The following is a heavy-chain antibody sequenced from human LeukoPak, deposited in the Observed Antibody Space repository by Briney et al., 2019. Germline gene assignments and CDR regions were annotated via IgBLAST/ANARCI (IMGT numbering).Heavy chain of an antibody. CDR1: GYNFISYW. CDR2: IYPGDSDT. CDR3: ARHQYGSSGAFDI. D-gene: IGHD6-6*01. Sequence: GESLKISCKGSGYNFISYWIGWVRQMPGKGLEWMGIIYPGDSDTRYSPSFQGQVTISADKSISTAYLQWSSLKASDTAMYYCARHQYGSSGAFDIWGQGTMVTVSS. J-gene: IGHJ3*02. V-gene: IGHV5-51*01.